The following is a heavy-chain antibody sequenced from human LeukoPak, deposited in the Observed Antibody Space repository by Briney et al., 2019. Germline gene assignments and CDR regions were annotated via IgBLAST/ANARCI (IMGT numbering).Heavy chain of an antibody. CDR2: ITGSGATT. CDR1: GFTFSTYA. D-gene: IGHD1-26*01. J-gene: IGHJ4*02. Sequence: PGGSLRLSCVASGFTFSTYAMSWVRQAPGKGPEWVSGITGSGATTYYADSVKGRFTISRDNSQNTLYLQMNTLRAEDTAVYYCAKVVSGFHFDCWGQGTLVTVSS. V-gene: IGHV3-23*01. CDR3: AKVVSGFHFDC.